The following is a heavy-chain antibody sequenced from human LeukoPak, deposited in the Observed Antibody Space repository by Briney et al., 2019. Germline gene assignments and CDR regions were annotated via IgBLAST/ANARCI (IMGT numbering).Heavy chain of an antibody. D-gene: IGHD6-19*01. CDR1: GGSISSTSYY. Sequence: PSETLSPTCTVSGGSISSTSYYWGWIRQPPGKGLEWIGSIYHSGSTYYNPSLKSRVTISVDTSKNQFSLKLSSVTASDTAVYYCARVSGGWSDYWGQGTLVTVSS. CDR3: ARVSGGWSDY. CDR2: IYHSGST. V-gene: IGHV4-39*07. J-gene: IGHJ4*02.